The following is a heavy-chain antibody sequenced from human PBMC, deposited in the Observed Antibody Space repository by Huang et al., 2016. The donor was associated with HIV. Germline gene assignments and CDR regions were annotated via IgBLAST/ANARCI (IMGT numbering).Heavy chain of an antibody. V-gene: IGHV3-30-3*01. CDR2: ILYDGSNK. CDR3: ARDLWLRDLYYYYYMDV. CDR1: SFTFSNYA. Sequence: QAQLVESGGGVVQPVRSLRLSCAASSFTFSNYAMHWVRQATGKGLGWVAVILYDGSNKYYADSGKGRFTISRDNSKNTLYLQMNSLRAEDTAVYYCARDLWLRDLYYYYYMDVWGKGTTVTVSS. D-gene: IGHD5-12*01. J-gene: IGHJ6*03.